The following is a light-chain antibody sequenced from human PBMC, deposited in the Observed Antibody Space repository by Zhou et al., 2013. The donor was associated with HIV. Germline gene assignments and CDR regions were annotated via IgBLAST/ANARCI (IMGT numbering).Light chain of an antibody. CDR2: AAS. V-gene: IGKV1-39*01. CDR3: QQSSTTHLT. CDR1: QTISNY. Sequence: DIQMTQSPSSLSASVGDRVTITCRAGQTISNYLNWYQQKPGKAPKLLIYAASRLQSGIPSRFSGSGSGTDFTLTISSLQPEDFATYYCQQSSTTHLTFGGGTKVELK. J-gene: IGKJ4*01.